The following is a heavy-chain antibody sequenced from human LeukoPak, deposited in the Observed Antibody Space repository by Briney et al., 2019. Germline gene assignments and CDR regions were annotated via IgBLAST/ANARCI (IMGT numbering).Heavy chain of an antibody. Sequence: SETLSLTCAVYGGSFSGYYWSWIRQPPGKGLEWIGEINHSGSTNYNPSLKSRVTISVDTSKNQFSLKLSSVTAADTAVYYCTREIGGTTVHYWGQGTLVTVSS. J-gene: IGHJ4*02. CDR1: GGSFSGYY. CDR2: INHSGST. D-gene: IGHD1-7*01. V-gene: IGHV4-34*01. CDR3: TREIGGTTVHY.